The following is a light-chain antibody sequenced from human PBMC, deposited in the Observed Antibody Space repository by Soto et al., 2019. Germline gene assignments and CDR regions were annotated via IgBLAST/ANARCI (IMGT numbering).Light chain of an antibody. CDR1: QDISNY. CDR3: QQYDNLPLT. CDR2: DAS. J-gene: IGKJ3*01. V-gene: IGKV1-33*01. Sequence: DIQMTQSPSSLSASVGDRVTITCQASQDISNYLNWYQQKPGKAPKLLIYDASNLETGVPSRFSGSGSATDFTFTISSLQHEDVATYYCQQYDNLPLTFGPGTKVDIK.